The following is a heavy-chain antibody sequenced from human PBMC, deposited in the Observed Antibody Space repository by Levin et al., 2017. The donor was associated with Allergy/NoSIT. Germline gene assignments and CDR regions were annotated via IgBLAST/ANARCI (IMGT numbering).Heavy chain of an antibody. V-gene: IGHV3-23*01. J-gene: IGHJ4*02. CDR1: GFTFSSYG. CDR2: TSSGGAST. CDR3: AKDADIVVVPATICHFDY. Sequence: ASVKVSCAASGFTFSSYGMSWVRQAPGKGLEWVSGTSSGGASTYYADSVKGRFTISRDNSKNTLYLQMNSLRAEDTAVYYCAKDADIVVVPATICHFDYWGQGTLVTVSS. D-gene: IGHD2-2*01.